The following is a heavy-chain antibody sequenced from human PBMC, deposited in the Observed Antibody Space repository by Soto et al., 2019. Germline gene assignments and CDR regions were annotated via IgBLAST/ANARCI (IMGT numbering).Heavy chain of an antibody. V-gene: IGHV3-30-3*01. CDR1: GFTFSSYA. Sequence: QVQLVESGGGVVQPGRSLRLSCAASGFTFSSYAMHWVRQAPGKGLEWVAVISYDGSNKYYADSVKGRFTISRDNSKNTLYLQMNSLRAEDTAVYYCARAMDIGMASKDNWFDPWGQGTLVTVSS. D-gene: IGHD2-2*03. CDR3: ARAMDIGMASKDNWFDP. CDR2: ISYDGSNK. J-gene: IGHJ5*02.